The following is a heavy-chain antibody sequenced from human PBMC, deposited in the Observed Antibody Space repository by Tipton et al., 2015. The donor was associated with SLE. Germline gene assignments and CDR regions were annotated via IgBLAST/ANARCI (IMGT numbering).Heavy chain of an antibody. D-gene: IGHD3-9*01. V-gene: IGHV4-34*01. Sequence: GLVKPSETLSLTCGVYGGSFSGYYWSWIRQPPGKGLEWIGEINHSGSTNYNPSLKSRVTISVDTSKNQFSLKLSSVTAADTAMYYCAVIDWFDYWGQGTLVTVSS. CDR1: GGSFSGYY. J-gene: IGHJ4*02. CDR2: INHSGST. CDR3: AVIDWFDY.